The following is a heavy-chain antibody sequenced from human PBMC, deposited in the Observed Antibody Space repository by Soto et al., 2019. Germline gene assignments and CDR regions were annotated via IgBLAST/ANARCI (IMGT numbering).Heavy chain of an antibody. J-gene: IGHJ4*02. CDR2: IYHSGST. CDR3: ASVRITIFGVAHNFDY. D-gene: IGHD3-3*01. V-gene: IGHV4-4*02. Sequence: QVQLQESGPGLVKPSGTLSLTCAVSGGSISSSYWWSWVRQPPGKGLEWIGEIYHSGSTNYNPSLKSRVTISVDKSKNQFSLKLSSVTAADTAVYYCASVRITIFGVAHNFDYWGQGTLVTVSS. CDR1: GGSISSSYW.